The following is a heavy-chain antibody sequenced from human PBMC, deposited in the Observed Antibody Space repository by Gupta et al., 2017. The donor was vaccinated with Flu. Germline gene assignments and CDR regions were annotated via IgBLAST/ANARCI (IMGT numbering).Heavy chain of an antibody. D-gene: IGHD6-13*01. J-gene: IGHJ4*02. Sequence: EVQLLESGGGVVQPGESLRLSCVVSGLTFSDYAMNWVRQAPGKGLEWHSTVGAGGDRTYYADSVMGRFTISRDNSKNTIYLQMNSLTGDDTAVYYCAKDRSGNPAIDYWGQGALVTVSA. V-gene: IGHV3-23*01. CDR1: GLTFSDYA. CDR2: VGAGGDRT. CDR3: AKDRSGNPAIDY.